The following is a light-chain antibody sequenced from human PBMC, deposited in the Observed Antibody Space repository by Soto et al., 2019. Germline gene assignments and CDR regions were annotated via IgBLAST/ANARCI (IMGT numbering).Light chain of an antibody. CDR1: QSVSSY. V-gene: IGKV3-11*01. J-gene: IGKJ1*01. CDR3: QHHHNWPWT. Sequence: EIVLTQSPATLSGSQRERATLSCRASQSVSSYLAWYQKKPGQAPRLLIYDASNGATGIPARFSGSGSGADFTLTSSCLEPDFFAFYYCQHHHNWPWTLGQGTNVDI. CDR2: DAS.